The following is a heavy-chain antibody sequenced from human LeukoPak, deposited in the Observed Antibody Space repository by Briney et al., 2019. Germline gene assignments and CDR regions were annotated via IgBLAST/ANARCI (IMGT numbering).Heavy chain of an antibody. V-gene: IGHV3-7*01. CDR2: IKQDGSEK. J-gene: IGHJ6*03. CDR3: AGLSIGSDLFVDYDYMDV. D-gene: IGHD2-21*01. Sequence: GGSLRLSCAASGFTFSSYWMSWVRQAPGKGLEWVANIKQDGSEKYYVDSVKGRFTISRDNAKNSLYLQMNSLRGEDTAVYYCAGLSIGSDLFVDYDYMDVWGKGTTVTVSS. CDR1: GFTFSSYW.